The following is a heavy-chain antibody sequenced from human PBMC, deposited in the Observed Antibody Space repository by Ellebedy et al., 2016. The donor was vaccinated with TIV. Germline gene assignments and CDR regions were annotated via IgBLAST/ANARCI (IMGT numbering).Heavy chain of an antibody. V-gene: IGHV3-23*01. CDR2: ISGSGGAT. Sequence: GESLKISCAASGFSFSSYAMSWVRQAPGEGLEWVSGISGSGGATYTAESVKGRFTISRDNSKNMLFLQMNSLRAEDTAVYYCAKDHSMIVVVITPDYWGQGTLVTVSS. CDR1: GFSFSSYA. D-gene: IGHD3-22*01. J-gene: IGHJ4*02. CDR3: AKDHSMIVVVITPDY.